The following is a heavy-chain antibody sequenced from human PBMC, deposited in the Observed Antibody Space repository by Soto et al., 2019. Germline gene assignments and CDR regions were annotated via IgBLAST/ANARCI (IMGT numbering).Heavy chain of an antibody. D-gene: IGHD3-10*01. J-gene: IGHJ4*02. Sequence: SETLSLTCTVSGASINSGDYYWSWIRQPPGKGLEWIGHIYYSGSTYYNTSLKSRAGISVDSSKSQVSLKLTSVTAAETAVYLCARILMNYYRLDYWVQGALVTLSS. CDR3: ARILMNYYRLDY. CDR2: IYYSGST. V-gene: IGHV4-30-4*01. CDR1: GASINSGDYY.